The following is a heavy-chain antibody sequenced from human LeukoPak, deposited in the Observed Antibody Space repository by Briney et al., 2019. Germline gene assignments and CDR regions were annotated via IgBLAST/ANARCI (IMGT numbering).Heavy chain of an antibody. CDR1: GFTFDDYA. CDR3: AKDQDLDILTGYYPT. D-gene: IGHD3-9*01. CDR2: ISGSGGST. J-gene: IGHJ5*02. V-gene: IGHV3-23*01. Sequence: PGGSLRLSCAASGFTFDDYAMHWVRQAPGKGLEWVSAISGSGGSTYYADSVKGRFTISRDNSKNTLYLQMNSLRAEDTAVYYCAKDQDLDILTGYYPTWGQGTLVTVSS.